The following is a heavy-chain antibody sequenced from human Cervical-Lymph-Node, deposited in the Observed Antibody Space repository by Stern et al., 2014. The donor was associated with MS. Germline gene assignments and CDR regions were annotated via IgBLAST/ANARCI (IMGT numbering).Heavy chain of an antibody. CDR1: GFTFSGYG. CDR3: AKDRQRRYDYDSSGYAYFDY. Sequence: QVQLVESGGGVVQPGRSLTLSCAASGFTFSGYGMHWVRQAPGKGLEWVAVISYDGSKKYYVDSVKGRFTISRDISRSTLHLQMDSLRSEDTALYYCAKDRQRRYDYDSSGYAYFDYWGQGILVTVSS. CDR2: ISYDGSKK. D-gene: IGHD3-22*01. V-gene: IGHV3-30*18. J-gene: IGHJ4*02.